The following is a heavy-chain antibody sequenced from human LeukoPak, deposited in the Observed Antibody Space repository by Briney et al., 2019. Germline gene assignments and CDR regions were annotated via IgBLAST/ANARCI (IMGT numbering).Heavy chain of an antibody. V-gene: IGHV3-48*03. D-gene: IGHD2-21*01. CDR2: ISSSGSTI. CDR3: ARDPYGGMDV. CDR1: GFTFSSYE. J-gene: IGHJ6*04. Sequence: PGGSLRLSWAASGFTFSSYEMNWVRQAPGKGLEWVSYISSSGSTIYYADSVKGRFTISRDNAKNSLYLQMNSLRAEDTAVYYCARDPYGGMDVWGKGTTVTVSS.